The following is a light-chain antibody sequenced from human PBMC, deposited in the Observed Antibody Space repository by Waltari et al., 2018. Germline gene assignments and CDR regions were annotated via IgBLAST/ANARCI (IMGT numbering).Light chain of an antibody. J-gene: IGKJ1*01. Sequence: DIQLTQSPSTLSASVGDRVTITCRASESISTWLAWYQQRPGQAPNLLIYKASSLQSGVPPGFSGTGSGTEFTLTISSLQPDDFGTYYCQQYNNYPKTFGQGTKVEVK. V-gene: IGKV1-5*03. CDR1: ESISTW. CDR3: QQYNNYPKT. CDR2: KAS.